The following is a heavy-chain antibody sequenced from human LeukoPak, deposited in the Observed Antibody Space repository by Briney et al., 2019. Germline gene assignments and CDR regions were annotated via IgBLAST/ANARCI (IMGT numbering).Heavy chain of an antibody. CDR1: GGSITSGSYY. J-gene: IGHJ4*02. D-gene: IGHD3/OR15-3a*01. CDR2: IYYNGIT. V-gene: IGHV4-39*01. CDR3: ARQTGSGLFILP. Sequence: SETLSLTCTVSGGSITSGSYYWGWIRQPPEKGLEWIGSIYYNGITYYNSSLRSRVTISVDTSKKQFSLKLSSVTAADTAVYYCARQTGSGLFILPGGQGTLVTVSS.